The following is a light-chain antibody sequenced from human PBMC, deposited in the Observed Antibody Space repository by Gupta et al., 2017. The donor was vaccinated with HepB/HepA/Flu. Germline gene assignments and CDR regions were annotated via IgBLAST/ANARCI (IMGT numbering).Light chain of an antibody. CDR1: QSRLHSSGYNY. CDR2: WGS. CDR3: MQDLQSPRT. J-gene: IGKJ2*01. V-gene: IGKV2-28*01. Sequence: SVMTHSPLSLPVTPGEPASISFRSSQSRLHSSGYNYLDWYLQKPGQAPQLLIYWGSNRAYGVPDRFSGSGSGTDFTLKISRGETEDVGVYYCMQDLQSPRTFGQGTKLEIK.